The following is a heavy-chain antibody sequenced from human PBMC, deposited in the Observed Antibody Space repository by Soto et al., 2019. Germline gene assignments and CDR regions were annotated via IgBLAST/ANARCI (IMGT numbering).Heavy chain of an antibody. CDR2: ISGSGGST. CDR3: AKDATPYTWNYESRYFDY. D-gene: IGHD1-7*01. Sequence: GGSLRISCAASGFTFSSYAMSWVRQTKGKGLEWVSAISGSGGSTYYADSVKGRFTISRDNSKNTLYLQMNSLRAEDTAVYYCAKDATPYTWNYESRYFDYWGQGTLVTVSS. V-gene: IGHV3-23*01. CDR1: GFTFSSYA. J-gene: IGHJ4*02.